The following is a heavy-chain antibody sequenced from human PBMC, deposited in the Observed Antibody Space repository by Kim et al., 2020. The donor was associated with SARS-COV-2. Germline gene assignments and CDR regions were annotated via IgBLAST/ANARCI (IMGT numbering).Heavy chain of an antibody. J-gene: IGHJ3*02. CDR1: GYTFTSYA. D-gene: IGHD4-17*01. Sequence: ASVKVSCKASGYTFTSYAMNWVRQAPGQGLEWMGWINTNTGNPTYAQGFTGRFVFSLDTSVSTAYLQISSLKAEDTAVYYCARETNDYGDYDAFDIWGQGTMVTVSS. CDR3: ARETNDYGDYDAFDI. V-gene: IGHV7-4-1*02. CDR2: INTNTGNP.